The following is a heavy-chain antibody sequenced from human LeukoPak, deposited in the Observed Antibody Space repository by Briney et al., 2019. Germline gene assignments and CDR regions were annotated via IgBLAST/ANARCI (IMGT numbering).Heavy chain of an antibody. D-gene: IGHD3-10*01. V-gene: IGHV4-39*07. CDR1: GGSISSSSYY. J-gene: IGHJ4*02. CDR3: ARVVRGGSGSYYVDY. CDR2: IYYSGST. Sequence: SETLSLTCTVSGGSISSSSYYWGWIRQPPGKGLEWIGSIYYSGSTYYNPSLKSRVTISVDTSRNQFSLKLSSVTAADTAVYYCARVVRGGSGSYYVDYWGQGTLVTVSS.